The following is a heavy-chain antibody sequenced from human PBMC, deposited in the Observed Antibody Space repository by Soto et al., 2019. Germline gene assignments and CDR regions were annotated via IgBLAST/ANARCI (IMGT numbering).Heavy chain of an antibody. CDR2: IYHSGST. Sequence: PSETLSLTCTVSGGSISSYYWSWIRQPPGKGLEWIGYIYHSGSTNYNPSPKSRVTISVDRSKNQFSLRLSSVTAADTAVYYCAKGGYSGYLDYWGQGTLVTVSS. J-gene: IGHJ4*02. CDR1: GGSISSYY. CDR3: AKGGYSGYLDY. D-gene: IGHD5-12*01. V-gene: IGHV4-59*01.